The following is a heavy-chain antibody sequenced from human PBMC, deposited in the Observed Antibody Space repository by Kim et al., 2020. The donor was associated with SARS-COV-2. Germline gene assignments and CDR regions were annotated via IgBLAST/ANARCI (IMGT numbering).Heavy chain of an antibody. J-gene: IGHJ2*01. V-gene: IGHV3-23*01. Sequence: GGSLRLSCAASGFTFRNSAMSWVRQAPGKGLEWVSGIFGSGSGTYYADSVKGRFTISRDNSQSTLYLQMNNLRAEDTAVYYCARHLNNTTVTFYWYFDLWGRGTLVTVSS. CDR3: ARHLNNTTVTFYWYFDL. D-gene: IGHD1-20*01. CDR1: GFTFRNSA. CDR2: IFGSGSGT.